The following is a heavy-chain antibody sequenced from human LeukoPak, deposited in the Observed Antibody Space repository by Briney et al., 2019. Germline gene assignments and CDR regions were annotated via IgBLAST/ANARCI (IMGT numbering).Heavy chain of an antibody. CDR1: AYSFSVYY. D-gene: IGHD3-22*01. CDR2: TNPNSGGR. CDR3: ARDTIPLYYFDSSGYYFHPDY. V-gene: IGHV1-2*07. J-gene: IGHJ4*02. Sequence: ASVKLSCKSSAYSFSVYYIHWGRQAPGQGLEWMGWTNPNSGGRNYAHKFQGRVTVTRDTSISTAYMELSRLRSDDTAVYYCARDTIPLYYFDSSGYYFHPDYWGQGTLVTVSS.